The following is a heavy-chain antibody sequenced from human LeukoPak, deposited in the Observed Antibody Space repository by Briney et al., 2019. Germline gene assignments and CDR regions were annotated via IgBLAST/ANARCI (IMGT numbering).Heavy chain of an antibody. CDR3: ARGLFDFWSGYYPNYYYYYYMDV. D-gene: IGHD3-3*01. V-gene: IGHV4-34*01. J-gene: IGHJ6*03. Sequence: SETLSLTCAVYGGSFSGYYWSWIRQPTGKGLEWIGEINHSGSTNYNPSLKSRVTISVDTSKNQFSLKLSSVTAADTAVYYCARGLFDFWSGYYPNYYYYYYMDVWGKGTTVTVSS. CDR1: GGSFSGYY. CDR2: INHSGST.